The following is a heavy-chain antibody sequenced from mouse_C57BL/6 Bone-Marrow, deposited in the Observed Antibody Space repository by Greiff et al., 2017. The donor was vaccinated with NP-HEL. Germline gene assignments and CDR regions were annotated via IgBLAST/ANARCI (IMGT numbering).Heavy chain of an antibody. D-gene: IGHD1-1*01. V-gene: IGHV1-61*01. Sequence: VQLQQPGAELVRPGSSVKLSCKASGYTFTSYWMDWVKQRPGQGLEWIGNIYPSDSETHYNQKFKDKATLTVDKSSSTAYMQLSSLTSEDSAVYYCAREGPYYYGSSPTWFAYWGQGTLVTVSA. CDR1: GYTFTSYW. J-gene: IGHJ3*01. CDR2: IYPSDSET. CDR3: AREGPYYYGSSPTWFAY.